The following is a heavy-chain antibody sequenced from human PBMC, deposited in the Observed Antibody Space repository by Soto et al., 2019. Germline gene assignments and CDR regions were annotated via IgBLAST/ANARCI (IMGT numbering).Heavy chain of an antibody. J-gene: IGHJ4*02. V-gene: IGHV4-34*01. D-gene: IGHD1-1*01. CDR2: INHSGST. CDR1: GGSFSGYY. Sequence: SETLSLTCAVYGGSFSGYYWSWIRQPPGKGLEWIGEINHSGSTNYNPSLKSRVTISVDTSKNQFSLKLSSVTAADTAVYYCARVGTGGYFDYWGQGTLVTAPQ. CDR3: ARVGTGGYFDY.